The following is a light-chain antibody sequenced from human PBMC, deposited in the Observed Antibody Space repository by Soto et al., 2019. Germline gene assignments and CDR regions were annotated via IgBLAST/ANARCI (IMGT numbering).Light chain of an antibody. Sequence: QSVLTQPPSASGTPGQRVTISCSGSSSNIGSNTVNWYQQLPSKAPKLLIYSSNQRPSGVPDRFSGSKSGTSASLAISGLQSEDEADYYCSAWDDSLNVVVFGGGTKVTVL. CDR3: SAWDDSLNVVV. J-gene: IGLJ2*01. CDR2: SSN. CDR1: SSNIGSNT. V-gene: IGLV1-44*01.